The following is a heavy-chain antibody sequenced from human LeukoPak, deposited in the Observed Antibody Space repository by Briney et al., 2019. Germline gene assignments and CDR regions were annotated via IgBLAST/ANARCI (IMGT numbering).Heavy chain of an antibody. Sequence: GGSLRLSCAASGFTFSSYGMHWGRQAPGKGLEWVAGIWYDGSNKYYADSVKGRFTLSRDNSKNTLYLQMNSLRAEDTAVYYCARDWGIGSGSASYSYGMDVWGQGTTVTVSS. D-gene: IGHD3-10*01. J-gene: IGHJ6*02. V-gene: IGHV3-33*01. CDR1: GFTFSSYG. CDR3: ARDWGIGSGSASYSYGMDV. CDR2: IWYDGSNK.